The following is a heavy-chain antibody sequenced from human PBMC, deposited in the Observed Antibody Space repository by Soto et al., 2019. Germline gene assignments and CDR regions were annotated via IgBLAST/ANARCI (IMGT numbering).Heavy chain of an antibody. CDR2: IKQDGSEK. V-gene: IGHV3-7*05. Sequence: GGSLRLSCAASGFTFSSYWMSWVRQAPGKGLEWVANIKQDGSEKYYVDSVKGRFTISRDNAKNSLYLQMNSLRAEDTAVYYCARDQGSSGWYVVSDYFDYWGQGTLVTVSS. CDR3: ARDQGSSGWYVVSDYFDY. D-gene: IGHD6-19*01. CDR1: GFTFSSYW. J-gene: IGHJ4*02.